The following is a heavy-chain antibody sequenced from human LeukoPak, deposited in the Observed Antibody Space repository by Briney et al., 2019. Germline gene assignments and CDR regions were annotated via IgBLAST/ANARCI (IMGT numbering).Heavy chain of an antibody. J-gene: IGHJ4*02. Sequence: SETLSLTCTVSGGSISSSSYYWGWIRQPPGKGLEWIGSIYYSGSTYYNPSLKSRVTISVDTSKNQFSLKLSSVTAADTAVYYCARQALVPPTDYDILTGYSTHFDYWGQGTLVTVSS. CDR1: GGSISSSSYY. CDR2: IYYSGST. CDR3: ARQALVPPTDYDILTGYSTHFDY. D-gene: IGHD3-9*01. V-gene: IGHV4-39*01.